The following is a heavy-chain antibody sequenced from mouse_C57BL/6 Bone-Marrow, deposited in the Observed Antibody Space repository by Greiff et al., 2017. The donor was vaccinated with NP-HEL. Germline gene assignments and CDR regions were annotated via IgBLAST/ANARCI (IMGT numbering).Heavy chain of an antibody. CDR2: IHPNSGST. J-gene: IGHJ1*03. Sequence: QVQLQQPGAELVKPGASVKLSCKASGYTFTSYWMHWVKQRPGQGLEWIGMIHPNSGSTNYNEKFKSKAPLTVDKSSSTAYMQLSSLTSEDSTVYYCARSQGKYTTVVANWYIDVWGTGTTVTVSS. D-gene: IGHD1-1*01. V-gene: IGHV1-64*01. CDR3: ARSQGKYTTVVANWYIDV. CDR1: GYTFTSYW.